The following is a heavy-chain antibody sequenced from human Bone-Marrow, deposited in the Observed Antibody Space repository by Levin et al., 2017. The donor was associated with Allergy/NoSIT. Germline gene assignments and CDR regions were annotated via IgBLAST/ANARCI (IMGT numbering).Heavy chain of an antibody. CDR2: MNPNSGDT. CDR1: GYTFTSYD. V-gene: IGHV1-8*01. J-gene: IGHJ5*02. Sequence: GESLKISCKASGYTFTSYDINWVRQAAGQGPEWLGWMNPNSGDTGYAQKFQGRVTMTRDTSISTAYMELSSLRSDDTAVYYCARNPPKTGWFDPWGQGTLVIVSS. CDR3: ARNPPKTGWFDP.